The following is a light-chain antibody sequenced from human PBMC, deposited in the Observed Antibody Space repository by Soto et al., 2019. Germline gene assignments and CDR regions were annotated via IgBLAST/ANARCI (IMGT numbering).Light chain of an antibody. CDR2: GAS. CDR1: QSVSSN. J-gene: IGKJ2*01. CDR3: QQYNNWPYT. Sequence: ERAMRQSPATVSVSPGERDTLSCRASQSVSSNLAWYQQKPGQAPRLLIYGASTRATGIPARFSGSRSGTEFTLTISSLQSEDFAVYYCQQYNNWPYTFGQGTKLEIK. V-gene: IGKV3-15*01.